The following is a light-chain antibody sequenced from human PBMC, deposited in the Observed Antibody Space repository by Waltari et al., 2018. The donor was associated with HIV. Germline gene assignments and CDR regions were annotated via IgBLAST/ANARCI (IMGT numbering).Light chain of an antibody. CDR1: SGSIASNY. V-gene: IGLV6-57*03. CDR2: EDN. CDR3: QSFNDNNVWV. J-gene: IGLJ3*02. Sequence: NFILTQTHSVSASPGETVIISCTRSSGSIASNYVHWFQQRPGAAPTTIIYEDNQRSSGITDRFSGSIDTSSNSASLTISGLKTEDEADYYCQSFNDNNVWVFGGGTKVTVL.